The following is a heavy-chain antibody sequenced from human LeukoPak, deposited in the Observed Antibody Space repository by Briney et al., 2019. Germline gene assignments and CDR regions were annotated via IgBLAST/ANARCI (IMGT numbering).Heavy chain of an antibody. CDR3: AKEPYYYDSSGYYSWYFDY. Sequence: PGGSLRLSCAASGFTVSSNYMSWVRQAPGKGLEWVSVIYSGGSTYYADSVKGRFTISRDNSKNTLYLQMNSLRAEDTAVYYCAKEPYYYDSSGYYSWYFDYWGQGTLVTVSS. V-gene: IGHV3-53*01. CDR1: GFTVSSNY. D-gene: IGHD3-22*01. CDR2: IYSGGST. J-gene: IGHJ4*02.